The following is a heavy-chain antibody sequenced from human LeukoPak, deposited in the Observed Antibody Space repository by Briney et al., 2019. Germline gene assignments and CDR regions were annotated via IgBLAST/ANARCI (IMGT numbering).Heavy chain of an antibody. CDR2: IIPIFGTA. CDR3: ARDSSIAVAGTGYFQH. J-gene: IGHJ1*01. D-gene: IGHD6-19*01. CDR1: GGTFSSYA. Sequence: SVKVSCKASGGTFSSYAISWVRQAPGQGLEWVGGIIPIFGTANYAQKFQGRVTITADESTSTAYMELSSLRSEDTAVYYYARDSSIAVAGTGYFQHWGQGTLVTVSS. V-gene: IGHV1-69*13.